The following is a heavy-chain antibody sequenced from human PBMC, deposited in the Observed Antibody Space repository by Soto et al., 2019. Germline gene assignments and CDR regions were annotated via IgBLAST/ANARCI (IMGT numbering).Heavy chain of an antibody. CDR1: GGSFSSYA. CDR3: ARAGEGGGYYYYGMDV. V-gene: IGHV1-69*13. J-gene: IGHJ6*02. CDR2: IIPIFGTA. Sequence: SVKVSCKASGGSFSSYAISWVRQAPGQGLEWMGGIIPIFGTANYAQKFQGRVTITADESTSTAYMELSSLRSEDTAVYYCARAGEGGGYYYYGMDVWGQGTTVTVSS. D-gene: IGHD3-16*01.